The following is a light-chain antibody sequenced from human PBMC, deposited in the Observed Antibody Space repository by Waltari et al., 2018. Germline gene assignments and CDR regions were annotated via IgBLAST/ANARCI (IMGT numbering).Light chain of an antibody. CDR3: ETGGRGTWV. CDR1: SGHSSNI. V-gene: IGLV4-69*01. CDR2: VNSDGSH. J-gene: IGLJ3*02. Sequence: QLVLTQSPSASASLGASVKLPCTLSSGHSSNIIAWLQQQPGKGPRYLMKVNSDGSHRKGDDIPDRFSGSSSGAERYLTISSLQSEDEADFYCETGGRGTWVFGGGTKLTVL.